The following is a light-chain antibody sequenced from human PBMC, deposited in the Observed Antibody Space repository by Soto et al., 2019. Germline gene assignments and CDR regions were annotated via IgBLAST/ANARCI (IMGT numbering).Light chain of an antibody. J-gene: IGLJ3*02. Sequence: QSALTQPPSASGSPGQSVAISCTGTSSDVGGYNYVSWYQQHPGKAPKLMIYEVNKRPSGVPDRFSGSKSGNTASLTVSGLQAEDEADYYCASWDDSLSSWVFGRGTKLT. CDR3: ASWDDSLSSWV. CDR2: EVN. CDR1: SSDVGGYNY. V-gene: IGLV2-8*01.